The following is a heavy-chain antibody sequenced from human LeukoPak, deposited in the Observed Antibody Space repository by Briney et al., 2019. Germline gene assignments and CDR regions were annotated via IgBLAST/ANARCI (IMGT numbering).Heavy chain of an antibody. CDR1: GGSISSGGYY. Sequence: PSETLSLTCTVSGGSISSGGYYWSWIRQPPGKGLGWIVYIYYSGSTNYNPSLKSRVTISVDTSKNQFSLKVSSVTAADTAVYYCARAPQYSSSWYAGYFDYWGQGTLVTVSS. V-gene: IGHV4-61*08. CDR2: IYYSGST. D-gene: IGHD6-13*01. J-gene: IGHJ4*02. CDR3: ARAPQYSSSWYAGYFDY.